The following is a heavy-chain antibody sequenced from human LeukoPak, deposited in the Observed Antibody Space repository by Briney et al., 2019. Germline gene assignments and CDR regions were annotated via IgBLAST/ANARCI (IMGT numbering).Heavy chain of an antibody. CDR1: GFTFSSYT. D-gene: IGHD3-22*01. V-gene: IGHV3-23*01. J-gene: IGHJ4*02. Sequence: GGSLRLSCAASGFTFSSYTMNWVRQPPGKGLEWVSAISGSGGSTYYADSVKGRFTISRDNSKNTLYLQMNSLGAEDTAVYYCATRTAITMIVVVTNYFDYWGQGTLVTVSS. CDR2: ISGSGGST. CDR3: ATRTAITMIVVVTNYFDY.